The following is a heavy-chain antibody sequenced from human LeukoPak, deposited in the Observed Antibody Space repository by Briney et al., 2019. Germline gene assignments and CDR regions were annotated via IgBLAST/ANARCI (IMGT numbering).Heavy chain of an antibody. J-gene: IGHJ6*03. D-gene: IGHD5-18*01. CDR1: GFTFDDHA. CDR3: AKEGYSYGYYYYYYMDV. CDR2: ISGDGGST. Sequence: GGSLRLSCAASGFTFDDHAMHWVRQAPGKGLEWVSLISGDGGSTYYADSVKGRFTISRDNSKNSLYLQMNSLRTEDTALYYCAKEGYSYGYYYYYYMDVWGKGTTVTVSS. V-gene: IGHV3-43*02.